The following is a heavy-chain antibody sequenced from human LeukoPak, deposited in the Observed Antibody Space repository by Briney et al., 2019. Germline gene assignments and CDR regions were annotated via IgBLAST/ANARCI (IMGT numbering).Heavy chain of an antibody. CDR3: ARGLRGNYGDLSNLQFDY. CDR2: IYHSGST. J-gene: IGHJ4*02. V-gene: IGHV4-38-2*02. CDR1: GYSISSGYY. Sequence: DPSETLSLTCTVSGYSISSGYYWGWIRQPPGKGLEWIGSIYHSGSTYYNPSLKSRVTISVDTPKNQFSLKLSSVTAADTAVYYCARGLRGNYGDLSNLQFDYWGQGTLVTVSS. D-gene: IGHD4-17*01.